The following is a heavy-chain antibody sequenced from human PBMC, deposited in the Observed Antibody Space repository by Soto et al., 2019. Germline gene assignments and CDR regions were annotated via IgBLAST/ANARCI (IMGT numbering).Heavy chain of an antibody. CDR1: GYTFTSYG. CDR3: ARVPSSGWIFDY. V-gene: IGHV1-18*01. Sequence: ASVKVSCKASGYTFTSYGISWVRQAPGQGLEWMGWISAYNGNTNHAQKLQGRVTMTTDTSTSTAYMELRSLRSDDTAVYYCARVPSSGWIFDYWGQGTLVTSPQ. D-gene: IGHD6-19*01. CDR2: ISAYNGNT. J-gene: IGHJ4*02.